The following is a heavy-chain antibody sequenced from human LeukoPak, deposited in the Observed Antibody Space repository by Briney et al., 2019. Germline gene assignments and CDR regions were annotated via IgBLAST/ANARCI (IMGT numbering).Heavy chain of an antibody. J-gene: IGHJ6*02. D-gene: IGHD5-12*01. V-gene: IGHV3-53*04. CDR3: ASTISGYDPLYYYYGMDV. CDR2: IYSGGST. Sequence: GGSLRLSCAASGFTVSSNYMSWVRQAPGKGLEWVSVIYSGGSTYYADSVKGRFTISRHNSKNTLYLQMNSLRAEDTAVYYCASTISGYDPLYYYYGMDVWGQGTTVTVSS. CDR1: GFTVSSNY.